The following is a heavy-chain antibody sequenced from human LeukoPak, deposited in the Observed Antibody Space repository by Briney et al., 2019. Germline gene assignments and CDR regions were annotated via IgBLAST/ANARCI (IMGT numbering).Heavy chain of an antibody. J-gene: IGHJ4*02. V-gene: IGHV4-39*01. D-gene: IGHD1-26*01. CDR2: IYYSGST. CDR1: GGSISSSSYY. CDR3: ARHSGSYYVVSY. Sequence: PSGTLSLTCTVSGGSISSSSYYWGWIRQPPGKGLEWIGSIYYSGSTYYNPSLKSRVTTSADTSKNQFSLKLSSVTAADTAVYYCARHSGSYYVVSYWGQGTLVTVSS.